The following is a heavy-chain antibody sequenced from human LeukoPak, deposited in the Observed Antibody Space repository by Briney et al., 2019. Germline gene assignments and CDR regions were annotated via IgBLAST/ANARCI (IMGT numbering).Heavy chain of an antibody. D-gene: IGHD3-10*01. CDR3: ARSPPPGATAYGVVDS. V-gene: IGHV4-39*01. CDR1: GGSISSSSYY. Sequence: SETLSLTCTVSGGSISSSSYYWDWIRQPPGKGLEWIGSLYYSGSTYYNPSLKSRVTISVDTSKNQFSLRLSSVTAADTAVYYCARSPPPGATAYGVVDSWGQGTLVTVSS. J-gene: IGHJ5*01. CDR2: LYYSGST.